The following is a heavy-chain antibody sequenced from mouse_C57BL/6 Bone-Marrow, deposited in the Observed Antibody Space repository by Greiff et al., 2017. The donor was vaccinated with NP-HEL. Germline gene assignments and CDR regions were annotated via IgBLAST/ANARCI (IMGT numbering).Heavy chain of an antibody. CDR1: GFTFSSYA. V-gene: IGHV5-4*03. CDR2: ISDGGSYT. Sequence: DVMLVESGGGLVKPGGSLKLSCAASGFTFSSYAMSWVRQTPEKRLEWVATISDGGSYTYYPDNVKGRFTISRDNAKNNLYLQMSHLKSEDTAMYYCARGGADYGLFAYWGQGTLVTVSA. D-gene: IGHD1-1*02. CDR3: ARGGADYGLFAY. J-gene: IGHJ3*01.